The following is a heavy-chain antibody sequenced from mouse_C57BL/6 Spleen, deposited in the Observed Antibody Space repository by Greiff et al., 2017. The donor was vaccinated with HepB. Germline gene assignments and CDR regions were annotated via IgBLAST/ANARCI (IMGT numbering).Heavy chain of an antibody. CDR2: IHPSDSDT. Sequence: VQLQQPGAELVKPGASVKVSCKASGYTFTSYWMHWVKQRPGQGLEWIGRIHPSDSDTNYNQKFKGKATLTVDKSSSTAYMQRSSLTSEDSAVYYCAMMKDYDGFAYWGQGTLVTVSA. CDR3: AMMKDYDGFAY. J-gene: IGHJ3*01. D-gene: IGHD2-4*01. V-gene: IGHV1-74*01. CDR1: GYTFTSYW.